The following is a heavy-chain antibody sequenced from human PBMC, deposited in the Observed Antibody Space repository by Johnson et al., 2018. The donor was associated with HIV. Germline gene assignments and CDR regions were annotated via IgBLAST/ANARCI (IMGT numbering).Heavy chain of an antibody. CDR2: INWNGGNI. Sequence: VQLVESGGGVVQPGRSLRLSCAASGFTFSSYEMHWVRQAPGKGLEWVSGINWNGGNIGYADSVKGRFTISRDNAKNSLYLQMNSLRAEDTALYYCARWWPRAIDDAVDIWGQGTMVTVSS. CDR3: ARWWPRAIDDAVDI. V-gene: IGHV3-20*04. D-gene: IGHD2-15*01. J-gene: IGHJ3*02. CDR1: GFTFSSYE.